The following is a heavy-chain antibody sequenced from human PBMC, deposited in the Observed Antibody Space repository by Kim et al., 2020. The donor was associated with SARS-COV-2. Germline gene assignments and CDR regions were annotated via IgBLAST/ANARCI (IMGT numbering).Heavy chain of an antibody. CDR2: IYWDDDR. Sequence: SGPTLVNPTQTLTLTCTFSGFSLTSTGVGVGWIRQPPGKALEWLAVIYWDDDRRYSPLLQSRLTITKDTARNQVVLIMTHMDPVDTATYYCAHLEITYWGVSRLDAFDIWGQGTMVTVSS. CDR1: GFSLTSTGVG. CDR3: AHLEITYWGVSRLDAFDI. V-gene: IGHV2-5*02. J-gene: IGHJ3*02. D-gene: IGHD3-16*01.